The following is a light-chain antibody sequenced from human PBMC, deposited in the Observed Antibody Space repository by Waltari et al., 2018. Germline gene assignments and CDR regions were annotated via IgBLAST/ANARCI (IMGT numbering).Light chain of an antibody. CDR2: DVS. Sequence: QSALTQPASVSGSPGQSITISCTGTSRDVGGYNYVSWYQQYPGTAPQLMIYDVSKRPSGVANRFSGSKSGNTASLTISGLQAEDEADYYCCSYAGSSTHVLFGGGTKLTVL. J-gene: IGLJ2*01. CDR3: CSYAGSSTHVL. V-gene: IGLV2-23*02. CDR1: SRDVGGYNY.